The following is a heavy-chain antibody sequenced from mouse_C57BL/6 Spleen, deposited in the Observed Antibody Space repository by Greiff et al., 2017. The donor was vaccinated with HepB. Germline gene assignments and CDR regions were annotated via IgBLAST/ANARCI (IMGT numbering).Heavy chain of an antibody. CDR3: ARWGFITTVVAPFDY. CDR1: GYTFTSYW. J-gene: IGHJ2*01. V-gene: IGHV1-53*01. Sequence: QVQLQQPGTELVKPGASVKLSCKASGYTFTSYWMHWVKQRPGQGLEWIGNINPSNGGTNYNEKFKSKATLTVDKSSSTAYMQLSSLTSEDSAVYYCARWGFITTVVAPFDYWGQGTTLTVSS. D-gene: IGHD1-1*01. CDR2: INPSNGGT.